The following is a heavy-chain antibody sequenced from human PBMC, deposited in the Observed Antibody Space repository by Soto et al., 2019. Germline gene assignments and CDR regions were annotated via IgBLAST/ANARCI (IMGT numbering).Heavy chain of an antibody. Sequence: ASVKVSCKASGYTFTSYDINWVRQATGQGLEWMGWMNPNSGNTGYAQKFQGRVTMTRNTSISTAYMELSSLRSEDTAVYYCAGVKSSSSWYIRLAAFDIWGQGTMVTVSS. V-gene: IGHV1-8*01. CDR3: AGVKSSSSWYIRLAAFDI. CDR1: GYTFTSYD. D-gene: IGHD6-13*01. CDR2: MNPNSGNT. J-gene: IGHJ3*02.